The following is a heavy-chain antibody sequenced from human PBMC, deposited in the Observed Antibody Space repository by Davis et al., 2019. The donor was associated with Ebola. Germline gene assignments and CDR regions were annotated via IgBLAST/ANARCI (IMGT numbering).Heavy chain of an antibody. J-gene: IGHJ4*02. Sequence: GESLKISCAASGFTFSGSAMHWVRQAPGKGLVWVSRINSDGSSTSYADSVKGRFTISRDNAKNTLYLQMNSLRAEDTAVYYCARVSSSWKWGQGTLVTVSS. CDR2: INSDGSST. D-gene: IGHD6-13*01. CDR1: GFTFSGSA. V-gene: IGHV3-74*01. CDR3: ARVSSSWK.